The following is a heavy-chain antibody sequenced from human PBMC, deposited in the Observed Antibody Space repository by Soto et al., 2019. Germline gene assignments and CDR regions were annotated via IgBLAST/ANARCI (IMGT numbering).Heavy chain of an antibody. CDR1: GFTFNTYT. Sequence: GGSLRLSCAASGFTFNTYTMNWVRQAPGKGLEWVSYISSSSSTIYYADSVKGRFTISRDNAKNSLYLQMNSLRAEDTAVYYCAREGVVAASDWGQGTLVTVSS. CDR2: ISSSSSTI. CDR3: AREGVVAASD. J-gene: IGHJ4*02. V-gene: IGHV3-48*01. D-gene: IGHD2-15*01.